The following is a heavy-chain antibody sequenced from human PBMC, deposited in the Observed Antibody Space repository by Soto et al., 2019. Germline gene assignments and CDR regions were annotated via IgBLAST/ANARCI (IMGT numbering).Heavy chain of an antibody. J-gene: IGHJ4*02. D-gene: IGHD6-19*01. V-gene: IGHV4-59*01. CDR3: ARDREGVAGFDY. CDR1: GGSISSYY. Sequence: QVQLQESGPGLVKPSETLSLTCTVSGGSISSYYRSWIRQPPGKGLEWIGYIYYSGSTNYNPSLKSRVTISVDTSKNKFSLKLSSVTAADTAVYYCARDREGVAGFDYWGQGTLVTVSS. CDR2: IYYSGST.